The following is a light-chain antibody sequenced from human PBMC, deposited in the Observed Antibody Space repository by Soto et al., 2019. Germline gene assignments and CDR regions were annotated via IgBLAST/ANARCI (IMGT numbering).Light chain of an antibody. Sequence: DIQMTQSPSSLSASVGDRVTITCQASQNIRQYLSWYQQKPGKAPKLLIYDASNLESGVPSRFSGSGSGTDFTLTISSLQPEDFATYYCQQSYNTPLGFGPGTKVDFK. CDR3: QQSYNTPLG. CDR1: QNIRQY. J-gene: IGKJ3*01. V-gene: IGKV1-39*01. CDR2: DAS.